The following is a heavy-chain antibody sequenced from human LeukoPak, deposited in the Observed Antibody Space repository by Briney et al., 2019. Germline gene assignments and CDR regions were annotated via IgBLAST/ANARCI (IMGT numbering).Heavy chain of an antibody. J-gene: IGHJ1*01. Sequence: PGGSLRLSCAASGFTFSNAWMSWVRQAPGKGLEWVGRIKSKTDGGTTDYAAPVKGRFTISRDDSKNTLYLQMNSLKTEDTAVYYCTTILYYCDSSGYYYVFEYFQHWGQGTLVTVSS. V-gene: IGHV3-15*01. CDR2: IKSKTDGGTT. CDR1: GFTFSNAW. CDR3: TTILYYCDSSGYYYVFEYFQH. D-gene: IGHD3-22*01.